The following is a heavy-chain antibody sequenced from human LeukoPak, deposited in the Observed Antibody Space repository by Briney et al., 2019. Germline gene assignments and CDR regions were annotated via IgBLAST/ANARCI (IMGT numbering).Heavy chain of an antibody. CDR1: GYRFTAYW. J-gene: IGHJ6*03. V-gene: IGHV5-51*01. CDR3: ARLNQKGFYYYMDV. CDR2: IFPTDSDT. D-gene: IGHD1-14*01. Sequence: GESLKISCEGSGYRFTAYWIAWVRQMPGKGLEWMGTIFPTDSDTRYGPSFQGQVIISADRSTNTAYLQWSGLQASDTATYFCARLNQKGFYYYMDVWGKGTTVAVS.